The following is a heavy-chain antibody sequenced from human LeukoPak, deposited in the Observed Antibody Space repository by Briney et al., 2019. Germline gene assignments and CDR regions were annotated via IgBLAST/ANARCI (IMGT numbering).Heavy chain of an antibody. CDR2: INHSGST. CDR1: GGSFSGYY. Sequence: SETLSLTCAVYGGSFSGYYWSWIRQSPGKGLEWIREINHSGSTNYNPSLKSRVTISVDTSKNQFSLKLSSVTAADTAVYYCARDVSSWYPYYYYGMDVWGQGTTVTVSS. V-gene: IGHV4-34*01. CDR3: ARDVSSWYPYYYYGMDV. D-gene: IGHD6-13*01. J-gene: IGHJ6*02.